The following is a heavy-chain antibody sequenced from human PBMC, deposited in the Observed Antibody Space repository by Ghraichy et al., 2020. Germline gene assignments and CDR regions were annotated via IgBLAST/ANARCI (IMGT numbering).Heavy chain of an antibody. Sequence: SVKVSCKASGYTFTSYDINWVRQATGQGLEWMGWMNPNSGNTGYAQKFQGRVTMTRNTSISTAYMELSSLRSEDTAVYYCARGSKYDFWSGYYPPWFDYWGQGTLVTVSS. J-gene: IGHJ4*02. V-gene: IGHV1-8*01. CDR3: ARGSKYDFWSGYYPPWFDY. CDR2: MNPNSGNT. CDR1: GYTFTSYD. D-gene: IGHD3-3*01.